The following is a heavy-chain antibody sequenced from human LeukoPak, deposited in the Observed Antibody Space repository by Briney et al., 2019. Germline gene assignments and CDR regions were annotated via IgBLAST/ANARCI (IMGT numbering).Heavy chain of an antibody. V-gene: IGHV4-59*08. CDR2: IYYSGST. D-gene: IGHD5-18*01. J-gene: IGHJ4*02. CDR3: ARRAPYSYEWSTLDY. Sequence: SETLSLTCTVSGGSVSSYYWSWIRQPPGKGLEWIGYIYYSGSTNYNPSLKSRVTISVDTSKNQFSLKLSSVTAADTAVYYCARRAPYSYEWSTLDYWGQGTLVTVSS. CDR1: GGSVSSYY.